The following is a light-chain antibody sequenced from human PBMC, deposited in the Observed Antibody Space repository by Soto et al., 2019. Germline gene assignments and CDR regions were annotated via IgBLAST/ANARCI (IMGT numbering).Light chain of an antibody. CDR3: GTWDSSLPVV. J-gene: IGLJ2*01. CDR1: SSNIGNNY. CDR2: DNN. V-gene: IGLV1-51*01. Sequence: QSVLTQPPSVSAAPGQKVTISCSGSSSNIGNNYVSWYQQLPGTAPKLLIYDNNKRPSGIPDRFSGSKSGTSATLGITGLQTGDEADYYCGTWDSSLPVVFGGGTKLTVL.